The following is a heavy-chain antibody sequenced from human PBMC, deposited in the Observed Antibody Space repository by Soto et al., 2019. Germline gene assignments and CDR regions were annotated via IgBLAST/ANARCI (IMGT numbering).Heavy chain of an antibody. CDR1: GFTFSSYA. CDR3: AKDKLNSNYEYYFDS. V-gene: IGHV3-9*01. CDR2: ISWNRGTI. D-gene: IGHD4-4*01. Sequence: SLRLSCAASGFTFSSYAMHWVRQAPGKGLEWVSGISWNRGTIGYADSVKGRFTISRDNAKNSLYLQMNSLRAEDTALYFCAKDKLNSNYEYYFDSWGQGTLVTVSS. J-gene: IGHJ4*02.